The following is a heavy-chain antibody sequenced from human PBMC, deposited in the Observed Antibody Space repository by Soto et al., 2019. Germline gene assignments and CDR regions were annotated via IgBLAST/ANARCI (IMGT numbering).Heavy chain of an antibody. CDR1: GGSISSSSYY. J-gene: IGHJ6*03. CDR3: ARGVVIVGFAYYMDV. Sequence: ETLSLTCTVSGGSISSSSYYWSWIRQPPGKGLEWIGYIYYSGSTNYNPSLKSRVTISVDTSKNQFSLKLSSVTAADTAVYYCARGVVIVGFAYYMDVWGKGTTVTVSS. D-gene: IGHD2-15*01. V-gene: IGHV4-61*01. CDR2: IYYSGST.